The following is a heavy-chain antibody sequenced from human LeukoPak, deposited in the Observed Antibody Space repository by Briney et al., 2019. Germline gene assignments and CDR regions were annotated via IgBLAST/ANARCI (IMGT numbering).Heavy chain of an antibody. V-gene: IGHV3-74*03. Sequence: GGSLRLSCAASGFTFSDYWMHWVRHAPGKGLGWVARIYSDVRRIKYADSVKGRFTISRDNAKNTLYLQMNALRVEDTAVYYCATSPVISRDWGQGTLVTVSS. CDR3: ATSPVISRD. CDR2: IYSDVRRI. CDR1: GFTFSDYW. D-gene: IGHD2-21*01. J-gene: IGHJ4*02.